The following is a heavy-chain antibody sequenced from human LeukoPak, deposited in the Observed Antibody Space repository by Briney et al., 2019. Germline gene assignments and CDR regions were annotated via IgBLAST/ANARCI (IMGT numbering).Heavy chain of an antibody. CDR2: INPNSGGT. J-gene: IGHJ4*02. V-gene: IGHV1-2*02. CDR1: GYAFTGYY. CDR3: AREPFLSVATIDY. Sequence: GASVKVSCKASGYAFTGYYMHWGRQAPGQGLEKMGWINPNSGGTNYAQKFQGRVTMTRDTSISTAYMELSRLRSDDTAVYYCAREPFLSVATIDYWGQGTLVTVSS. D-gene: IGHD2-15*01.